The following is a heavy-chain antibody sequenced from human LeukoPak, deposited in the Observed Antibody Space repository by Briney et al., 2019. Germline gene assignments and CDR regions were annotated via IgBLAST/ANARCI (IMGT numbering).Heavy chain of an antibody. D-gene: IGHD3-22*01. V-gene: IGHV3-74*01. J-gene: IGHJ4*02. CDR1: GFTFSSYW. CDR2: INSDGSST. Sequence: PGGSLILSCAASGFTFSSYWMHWVRQAPGKGLVWVSRINSDGSSTSYADSVKGRFTISRDNAKNTLYLQMNSLRAEDTAVYYCARVGSSGYYPDYWGQGTLVTVSS. CDR3: ARVGSSGYYPDY.